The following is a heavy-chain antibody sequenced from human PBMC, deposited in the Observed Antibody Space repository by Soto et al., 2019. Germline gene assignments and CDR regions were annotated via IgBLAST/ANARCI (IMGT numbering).Heavy chain of an antibody. CDR1: GFTFRTYT. CDR2: IRGFSPYT. CDR3: ARDRGYDAHDYYYNAMDV. J-gene: IGHJ6*02. D-gene: IGHD2-15*01. Sequence: AGSLRLSCISSGFTFRTYTMNWVRQAPGKGLEWVSGIRGFSPYTFYAESVKGRFTISRDNAKNSLYLQMNSPRAEDTAVYYCARDRGYDAHDYYYNAMDVWGQGTTVTVSS. V-gene: IGHV3-21*01.